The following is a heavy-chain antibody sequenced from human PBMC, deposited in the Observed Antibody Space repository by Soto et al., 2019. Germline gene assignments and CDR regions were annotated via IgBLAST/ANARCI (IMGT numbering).Heavy chain of an antibody. Sequence: SETLSLTCAVYGGSFSGYYWSWIRQPPGKGLEWIGEINHSGSTNYNPSLKSRVTISVDTSKNQFSLKLSSVTAADTAVYYCARGGSSYDFWSGYYKGEFDYWGQGTLVTVSS. CDR2: INHSGST. CDR1: GGSFSGYY. J-gene: IGHJ4*02. D-gene: IGHD3-3*01. CDR3: ARGGSSYDFWSGYYKGEFDY. V-gene: IGHV4-34*01.